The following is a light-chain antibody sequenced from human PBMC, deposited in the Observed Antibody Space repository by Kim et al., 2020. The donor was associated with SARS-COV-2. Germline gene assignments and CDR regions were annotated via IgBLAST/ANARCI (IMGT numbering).Light chain of an antibody. V-gene: IGKV1-27*01. J-gene: IGKJ1*01. Sequence: DIQMTQSPPSLSASVGDRVTITCRASQGITNHLAWYQQKPGKVPKLLIYAASTLVSGVPSRFGGSGSGTDFTLTISSLQPEDVATYYSQKYDTAPQTFGQGTKVDIK. CDR3: QKYDTAPQT. CDR1: QGITNH. CDR2: AAS.